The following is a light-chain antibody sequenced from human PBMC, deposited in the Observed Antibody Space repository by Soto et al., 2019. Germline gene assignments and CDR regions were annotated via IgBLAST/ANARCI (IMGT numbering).Light chain of an antibody. CDR2: GAS. Sequence: ENVLTQSPGSLSLSKGERATLSCRASQSVSSSYLAWYQQKPGQAPRLLIYGASNRATGIPDRFSGSGSGTDFTLTISRLDPEDFAVYYCQQRSNWPPFTFGQGTRLEIK. J-gene: IGKJ5*01. CDR1: QSVSSSY. V-gene: IGKV3D-20*02. CDR3: QQRSNWPPFT.